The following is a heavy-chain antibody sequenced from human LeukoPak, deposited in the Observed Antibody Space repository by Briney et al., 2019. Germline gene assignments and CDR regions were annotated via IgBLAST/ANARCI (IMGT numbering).Heavy chain of an antibody. V-gene: IGHV4-34*01. Sequence: PGKSLRLSCAASGFTFSAYAIHWVREPPGKGLEWIGAIHHSGPTYYSPSLKSRVTISVDKSKNQFSLKLTSVTAADTAMYYCARDRDGMEVWGQGTTVTIS. CDR1: GFTFSAYA. J-gene: IGHJ6*02. CDR2: IHHSGPT. CDR3: ARDRDGMEV.